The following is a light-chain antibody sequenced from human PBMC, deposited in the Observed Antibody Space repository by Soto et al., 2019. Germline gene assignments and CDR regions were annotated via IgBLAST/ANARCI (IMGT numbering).Light chain of an antibody. CDR2: STD. CDR3: ATWADSVNGVV. V-gene: IGLV1-44*01. J-gene: IGLJ2*01. CDR1: DSDIGSHA. Sequence: QSVLTQPPSASGTPGQRVTISCSGSDSDIGSHAVDWYQQFPGTAPKLLIYSTDQRPSGVSDRFSGSKSGTSASLAISRLQSGEEADYYCATWADSVNGVVIGGGTQLTVL.